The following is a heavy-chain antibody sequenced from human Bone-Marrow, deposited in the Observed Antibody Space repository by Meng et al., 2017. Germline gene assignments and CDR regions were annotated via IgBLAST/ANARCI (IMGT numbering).Heavy chain of an antibody. CDR1: GFTFSDYY. J-gene: IGHJ3*02. D-gene: IGHD4-11*01. V-gene: IGHV3-11*01. CDR2: ISSSGSTI. Sequence: GESLKISCAASGFTFSDYYMSWIRQAPGKGLEWVSYISSSGSTIYYADSVKGRFTISRDNAKNSLYLQMNSLRAEDTAVYYCARDPLGGNYSGGAFDIWGQGTMVTVSS. CDR3: ARDPLGGNYSGGAFDI.